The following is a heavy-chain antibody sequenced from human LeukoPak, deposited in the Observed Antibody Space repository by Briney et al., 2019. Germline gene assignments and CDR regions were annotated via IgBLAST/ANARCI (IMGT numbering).Heavy chain of an antibody. CDR3: ATILKWDEYSSPGGFDS. V-gene: IGHV3-23*01. CDR1: GFTFSSYG. Sequence: TGGSLRLSCAASGFTFSSYGMHWVRQAPGKGLEWVSAISGSGGSTYYADSVKGRFTISRDNSKNTLYLQMNSLRAEDTAVYYCATILKWDEYSSPGGFDSWGQGTLVTVSS. D-gene: IGHD6-6*01. J-gene: IGHJ5*01. CDR2: ISGSGGST.